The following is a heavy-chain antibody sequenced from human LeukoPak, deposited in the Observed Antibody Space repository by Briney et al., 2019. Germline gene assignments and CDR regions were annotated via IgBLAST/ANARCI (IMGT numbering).Heavy chain of an antibody. V-gene: IGHV1-18*01. J-gene: IGHJ4*02. Sequence: ASVKVSCKTSGYTFNTYGINWVRQAPGQGLESMAWINVYNGDSNYAQKVQGRLTVTTDTSTSTAYMDLRNLKSDDTAVYYCARSSRGIAVAGDEFDYWGQGTLVTV. CDR1: GYTFNTYG. D-gene: IGHD6-19*01. CDR2: INVYNGDS. CDR3: ARSSRGIAVAGDEFDY.